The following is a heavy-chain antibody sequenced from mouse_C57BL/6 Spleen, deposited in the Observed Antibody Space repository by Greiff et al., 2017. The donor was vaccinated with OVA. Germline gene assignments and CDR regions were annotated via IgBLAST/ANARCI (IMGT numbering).Heavy chain of an antibody. J-gene: IGHJ1*03. CDR3: AIYYGSSYWYFDV. CDR2: IYPGDGDT. V-gene: IGHV1-80*01. D-gene: IGHD1-1*01. Sequence: QVQLQQSGAELVKPGASVKISCKASGYAFSSYWMNWVQQRPGKGLEWIGQIYPGDGDTNYNGKFKGKATLTADQSSSTAYMQLSSLTSEDSAVYFCAIYYGSSYWYFDVWGTGTTVTVSS. CDR1: GYAFSSYW.